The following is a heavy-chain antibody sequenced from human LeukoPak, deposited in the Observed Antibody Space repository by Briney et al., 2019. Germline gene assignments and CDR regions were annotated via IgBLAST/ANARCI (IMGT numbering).Heavy chain of an antibody. CDR2: IYYSGST. Sequence: SETLSLTCTVSGGSISSGGYPWSWIRQPPGKGLEWIGYIYYSGSTYYNPSLKSRVTISVDTSKNQFSLKLSSVTAADTAVYYCARGIAAAGTYYYYYMDVWGKGTTVTVSS. CDR3: ARGIAAAGTYYYYYMDV. D-gene: IGHD6-13*01. V-gene: IGHV4-30-4*07. J-gene: IGHJ6*03. CDR1: GGSISSGGYP.